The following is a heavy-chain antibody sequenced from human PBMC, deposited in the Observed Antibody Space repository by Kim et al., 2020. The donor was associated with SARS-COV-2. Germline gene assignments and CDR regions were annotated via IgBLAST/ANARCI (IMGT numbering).Heavy chain of an antibody. D-gene: IGHD3-10*01. CDR3: ARVAGDYYGSGSYYL. Sequence: SETLSLTCTVSGGSVSSGSYYWSWIRQPPGKGLEWIGYIYYSGSTNYNPSLKSRVTISVDTSKNQFSLKLSSVTAADTAVYYCARVAGDYYGSGSYYLWGQGTLVTVSS. J-gene: IGHJ4*02. V-gene: IGHV4-61*01. CDR1: GGSVSSGSYY. CDR2: IYYSGST.